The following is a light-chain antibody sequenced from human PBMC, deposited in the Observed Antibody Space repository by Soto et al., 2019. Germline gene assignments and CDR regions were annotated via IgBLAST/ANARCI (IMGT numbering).Light chain of an antibody. CDR3: QQYGSSSWT. Sequence: EIVLTQSPGTLSLSPGERATLSCRASQSFSSSYLAWYQQKPGQAPRLLIYGASNRATGIPDRFSGSGSGTEFTLTISRLEPEDFAVYYCQQYGSSSWTFGQGTKVEIK. CDR2: GAS. J-gene: IGKJ1*01. CDR1: QSFSSSY. V-gene: IGKV3-20*01.